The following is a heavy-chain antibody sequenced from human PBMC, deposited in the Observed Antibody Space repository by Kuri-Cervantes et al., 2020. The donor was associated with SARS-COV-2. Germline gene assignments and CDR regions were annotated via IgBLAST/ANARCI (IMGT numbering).Heavy chain of an antibody. J-gene: IGHJ4*02. Sequence: SETLSLTCTVSGGSISSSSYYWGWIRQPPGKGLEWTGSIYYSGSTYYNPSLKSRVTISVDTSKNQFSLKLSSVTAADTAVYYCAREWAYIAAAALETDYWGQGTLVTVSS. V-gene: IGHV4-39*07. CDR2: IYYSGST. D-gene: IGHD6-13*01. CDR1: GGSISSSSYY. CDR3: AREWAYIAAAALETDY.